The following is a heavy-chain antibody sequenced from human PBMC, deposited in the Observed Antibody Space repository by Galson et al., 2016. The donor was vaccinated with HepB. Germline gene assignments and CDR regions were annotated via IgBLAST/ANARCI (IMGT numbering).Heavy chain of an antibody. D-gene: IGHD3-16*01. Sequence: RQSPGKGLEWIGSIYYSGDTYYNPSLKSRLTISVDTSKNHFSLKMTSVTAADTAVYYCATLTFGAVTVYACDVWGQGTMVAVSS. CDR2: IYYSGDT. CDR3: ATLTFGAVTVYACDV. J-gene: IGHJ3*01. V-gene: IGHV4-39*02.